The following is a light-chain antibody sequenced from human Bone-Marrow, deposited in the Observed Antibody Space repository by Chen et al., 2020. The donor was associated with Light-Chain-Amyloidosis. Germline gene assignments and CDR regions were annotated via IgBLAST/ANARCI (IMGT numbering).Light chain of an antibody. CDR2: RDT. Sequence: QSVLTQPPSASGTPGQRVTISCSGTSSNIGRNYVYWYQQFPGTAPKLLIYRDTPRPSGVPDRFSGSKPGTSASLAISGLRSEYEADYYCAAWDDSLSRWLFGGGTKLTVL. CDR3: AAWDDSLSRWL. J-gene: IGLJ3*02. CDR1: SSNIGRNY. V-gene: IGLV1-47*01.